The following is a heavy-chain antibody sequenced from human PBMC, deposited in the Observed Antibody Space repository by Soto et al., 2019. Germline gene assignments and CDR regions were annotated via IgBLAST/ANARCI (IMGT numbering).Heavy chain of an antibody. V-gene: IGHV4-30-2*01. CDR1: GGSISSGGYS. D-gene: IGHD5-18*01. J-gene: IGHJ4*02. CDR2: IYHSGST. CDR3: ARRRGYSYGYHFDY. Sequence: QLQLQESGSGLVKPSQTLSLTCAVSGGSISSGGYSWSWIRQPPGKGLEWIGYIYHSGSTYYNPSLKSRVTISVDRSKNQFSLKLSSVTAADTAVYYCARRRGYSYGYHFDYWGQGTLVTVSS.